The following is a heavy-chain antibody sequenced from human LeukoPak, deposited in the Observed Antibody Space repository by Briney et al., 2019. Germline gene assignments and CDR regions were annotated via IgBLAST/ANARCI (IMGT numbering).Heavy chain of an antibody. V-gene: IGHV3-23*01. CDR3: AREKESSGYFDH. Sequence: PGGSLRLSCAASGFTFSNYAMSWVRQAPGKGLEWVSAISGSGGSPYYADSVKGRFTTSRDNSKNTLYLQTNSLSAEDTGVYYCAREKESSGYFDHWGQGTLVTVSS. D-gene: IGHD3-22*01. CDR2: ISGSGGSP. J-gene: IGHJ4*02. CDR1: GFTFSNYA.